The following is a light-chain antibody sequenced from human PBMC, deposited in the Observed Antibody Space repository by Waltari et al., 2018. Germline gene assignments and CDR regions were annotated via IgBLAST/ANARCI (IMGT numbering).Light chain of an antibody. V-gene: IGKV3D-7*01. CDR2: GAS. J-gene: IGKJ1*01. Sequence: EIVMTQSPATLSLSPGKTATISCRTSQSVSSKLAWYQQKPVQAPRLLIYGASSRATGIPDRFSGSGSGTDFTLTISSLEPEDFAVYYCQETSNLSRTFGQGTKVEIK. CDR3: QETSNLSRT. CDR1: QSVSSK.